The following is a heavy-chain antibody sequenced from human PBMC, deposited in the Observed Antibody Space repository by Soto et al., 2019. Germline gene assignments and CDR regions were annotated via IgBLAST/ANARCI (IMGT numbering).Heavy chain of an antibody. CDR1: GFSLSNTRMG. V-gene: IGHV2-26*01. J-gene: IGHJ5*02. D-gene: IGHD3-10*01. Sequence: QVTLKESGPVLVKPTENLTLTCTVSGFSLSNTRMGVSWIRQPPGKALEWLAHIFSNDEKSYSTSLKSRLTISKDTSKSQVVLSMTNMDPVDTATYYCTRIEKGSATYTWGQGTLVTVSS. CDR2: IFSNDEK. CDR3: TRIEKGSATYT.